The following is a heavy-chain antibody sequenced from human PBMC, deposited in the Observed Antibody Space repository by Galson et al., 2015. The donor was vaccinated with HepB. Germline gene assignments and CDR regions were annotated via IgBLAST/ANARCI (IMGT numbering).Heavy chain of an antibody. CDR2: IYYSGST. V-gene: IGHV4-59*01. CDR1: GDSISTYY. D-gene: IGHD6-19*01. Sequence: SETLSLTCTVSGDSISTYYWSWIRQPPGKGLEWIGFIYYSGSTNYNPSLKSRVTISVDTSKNQVSLKLSSVTAADTAVYNCARGIAVAASTGYYYGMDVWGQGTTVTVSS. CDR3: ARGIAVAASTGYYYGMDV. J-gene: IGHJ6*02.